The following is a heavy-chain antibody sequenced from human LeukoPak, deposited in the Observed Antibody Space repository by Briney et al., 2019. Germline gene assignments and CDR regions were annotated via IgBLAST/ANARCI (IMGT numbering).Heavy chain of an antibody. D-gene: IGHD3-3*01. CDR2: ISGGGGNT. CDR3: ARVSGDFWSGYSDAFDI. Sequence: GGSLRLSCAASGFTFSGYAMTWVRQAPGKGLEWVSGISGGGGNTYYADSVKGRFTISRDNSKNRLYLQMNSLRAEDTAVYYCARVSGDFWSGYSDAFDIWGQGTMVTVSS. V-gene: IGHV3-23*01. CDR1: GFTFSGYA. J-gene: IGHJ3*02.